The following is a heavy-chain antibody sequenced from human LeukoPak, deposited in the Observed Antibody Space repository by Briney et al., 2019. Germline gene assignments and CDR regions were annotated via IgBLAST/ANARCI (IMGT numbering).Heavy chain of an antibody. Sequence: SVKVSCKASGGTFSSYAISWVRQAPGQWLEWMGGIIPIFGTANYAQKLQGRVTITADESTSTAYMELSSLRSEDTAVYYCARGGAAADYSDYWGQGTLVTVSS. J-gene: IGHJ4*02. CDR3: ARGGAAADYSDY. D-gene: IGHD6-13*01. CDR1: GGTFSSYA. V-gene: IGHV1-69*01. CDR2: IIPIFGTA.